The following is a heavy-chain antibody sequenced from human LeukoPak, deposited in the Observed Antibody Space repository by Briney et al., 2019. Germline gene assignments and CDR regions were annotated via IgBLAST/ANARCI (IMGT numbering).Heavy chain of an antibody. D-gene: IGHD3-22*01. CDR1: GGSISSYH. CDR2: IYSSGST. Sequence: SSETLSLTCTVSGGSISSYHWSWIRQPPGKGLESIGYIYSSGSTHYNPSLKSRVTISVDTSKNQFSLKLSSVTAADTAVYYCARARNYYDSSGFYYEGDAFDIWGQGTMVTVSS. CDR3: ARARNYYDSSGFYYEGDAFDI. J-gene: IGHJ3*02. V-gene: IGHV4-59*01.